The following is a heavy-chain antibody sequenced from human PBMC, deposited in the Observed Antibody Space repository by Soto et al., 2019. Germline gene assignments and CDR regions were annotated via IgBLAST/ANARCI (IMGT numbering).Heavy chain of an antibody. J-gene: IGHJ5*02. CDR2: IDTSGSST. CDR1: GFIFTNFW. CDR3: AKDIWYFYX. Sequence: GSLRLSCEASGFIFTNFWMHWVRQVPGKGLVWVSRIDTSGSSTSYAYSVKGRFTISRDNAKNTVSLQMNSLRAEDTGVYYCAKDIWYFYXWSQGSLVTAS. D-gene: IGHD3-3*01. V-gene: IGHV3-74*01.